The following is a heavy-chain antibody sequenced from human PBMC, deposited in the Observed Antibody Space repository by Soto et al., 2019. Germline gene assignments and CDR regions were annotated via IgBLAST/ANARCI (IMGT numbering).Heavy chain of an antibody. V-gene: IGHV3-23*01. CDR1: VFTFSSYA. Sequence: GGSLRLSCAASVFTFSSYAMIWVRQAPGKGLEWVSAISGSGGSTYYADSVKGRFTISRDNSKNTLYLQMNSLRAEDTAVYYCAKIEGSGTYFDYWGQGALVTVSS. CDR2: ISGSGGST. D-gene: IGHD3-10*01. CDR3: AKIEGSGTYFDY. J-gene: IGHJ4*02.